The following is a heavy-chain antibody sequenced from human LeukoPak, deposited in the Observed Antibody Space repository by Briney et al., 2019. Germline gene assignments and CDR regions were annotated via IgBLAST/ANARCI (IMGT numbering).Heavy chain of an antibody. D-gene: IGHD3-22*01. CDR3: ASVKLGYYYDTNGYFDS. Sequence: PSETLSFTCTVSTDSISKSLYHWAWVRQPPGKGLEWIAEIYYQGNTYYNPSLSGRVTISVDTSKNQFSLQLNAVTAADTALYFCASVKLGYYYDTNGYFDSWGQGIPVTVSS. J-gene: IGHJ4*02. CDR2: IYYQGNT. CDR1: TDSISKSLYH. V-gene: IGHV4-39*07.